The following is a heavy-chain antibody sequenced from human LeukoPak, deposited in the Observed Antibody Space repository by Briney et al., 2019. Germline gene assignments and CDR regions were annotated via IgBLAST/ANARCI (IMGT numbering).Heavy chain of an antibody. J-gene: IGHJ4*02. CDR2: IYYSGST. CDR3: ARLADTANDY. CDR1: GGSISSYY. V-gene: IGHV4-59*01. Sequence: PSETQSLTCTVSGGSISSYYWSWIRQPPGKGLEWIGYIYYSGSTNYNPSLKSRVTISVDTSKNQFSLKLSSVTAADTAVYYCARLADTANDYWGQGTLVTVSS. D-gene: IGHD5-18*01.